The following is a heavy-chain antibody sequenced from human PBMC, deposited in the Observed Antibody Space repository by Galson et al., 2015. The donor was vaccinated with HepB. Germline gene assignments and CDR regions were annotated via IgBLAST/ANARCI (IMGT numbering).Heavy chain of an antibody. J-gene: IGHJ6*02. V-gene: IGHV6-1*01. Sequence: CAISGDSVSNNNAAWYWIRQSPSRGLEWLGRTYYRAKWYNDYAPSVRSRITISPDTSRNHFSLHLNSVTPEDTAVYYCARVGGTIYYCAMDVWGQGTTVTVSS. CDR2: TYYRAKWYN. CDR3: ARVGGTIYYCAMDV. D-gene: IGHD1-14*01. CDR1: GDSVSNNNAA.